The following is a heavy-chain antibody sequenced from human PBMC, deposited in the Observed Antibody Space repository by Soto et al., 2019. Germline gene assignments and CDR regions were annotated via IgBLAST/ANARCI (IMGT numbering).Heavy chain of an antibody. CDR3: AKVGGYWYNWNLDV. J-gene: IGHJ6*02. Sequence: PGGSLRLSCAASGFTFSSYAMSWVRQAPGKGLEWVSAISGSGGSTYYADSVKGRFTISRDNSKNTLYLQMNSLRAEDTAVYYCAKVGGYWYNWNLDVWGQGTTVTVSS. V-gene: IGHV3-23*01. D-gene: IGHD1-20*01. CDR2: ISGSGGST. CDR1: GFTFSSYA.